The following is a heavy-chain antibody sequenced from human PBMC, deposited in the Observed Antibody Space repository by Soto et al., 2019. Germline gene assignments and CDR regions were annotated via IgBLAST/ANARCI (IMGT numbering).Heavy chain of an antibody. Sequence: PGGSLRLSCAASGFTFSSYDMHWVRQATGKGLEWVSAIGTAGDTYYPGSVKGRFTISRENAKNSLYLQMNSLRAEDTAVYYCAREGGITMVRGVITSHGMDVWAKGPRSPSP. CDR2: IGTAGDT. D-gene: IGHD3-10*01. J-gene: IGHJ6*02. V-gene: IGHV3-13*01. CDR3: AREGGITMVRGVITSHGMDV. CDR1: GFTFSSYD.